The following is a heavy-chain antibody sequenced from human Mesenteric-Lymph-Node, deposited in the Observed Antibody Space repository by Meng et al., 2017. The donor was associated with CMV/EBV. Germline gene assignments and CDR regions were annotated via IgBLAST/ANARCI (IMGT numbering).Heavy chain of an antibody. CDR2: VNSDESST. CDR3: ARVWTVAADH. V-gene: IGHV3-74*01. Sequence: GESLKISCVVSGFTLGRNSMHWVRQAPGKGLVWVSRVNSDESSTIYADSVRGRFTISRDNAKNTLYLQMNSLRAEDTAAYYCARVWTVAADHWGQGTMVTVSS. CDR1: GFTLGRNS. J-gene: IGHJ5*02. D-gene: IGHD6-19*01.